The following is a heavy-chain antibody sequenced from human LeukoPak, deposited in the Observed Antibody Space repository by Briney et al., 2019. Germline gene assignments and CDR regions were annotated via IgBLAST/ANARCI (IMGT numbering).Heavy chain of an antibody. CDR1: GFNFSIYP. V-gene: IGHV3-23*01. J-gene: IGHJ4*02. D-gene: IGHD3-9*01. CDR2: ISGSGGST. Sequence: GGSLRLSCTTSGFNFSIYPMTWVRQAPGKGLEWVSAISGSGGSTYYADSVKGRFTISRDNSKNTLYLQMNSLGVEDTAVYYCAKGARYFGYWGQGTLVTVSS. CDR3: AKGARYFGY.